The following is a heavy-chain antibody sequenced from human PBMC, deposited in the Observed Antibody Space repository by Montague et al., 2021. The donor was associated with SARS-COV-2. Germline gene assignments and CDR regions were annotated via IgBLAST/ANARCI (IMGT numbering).Heavy chain of an antibody. CDR3: SRGDGHYYGSGTYPYY. J-gene: IGHJ4*02. D-gene: IGHD3-10*01. Sequence: SETLSLTCTVSGGSITSYYWSWIRQPPGKGLEYIGYIYYCGSTNYNPSLKSRVTMSVDTSKNQFSLQLSSVTAADTAVYYCSRGDGHYYGSGTYPYYWGQGTLVTVAS. V-gene: IGHV4-59*01. CDR1: GGSITSYY. CDR2: IYYCGST.